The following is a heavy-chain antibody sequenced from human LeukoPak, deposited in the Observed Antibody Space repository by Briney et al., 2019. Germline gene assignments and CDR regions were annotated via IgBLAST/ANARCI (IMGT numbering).Heavy chain of an antibody. J-gene: IGHJ4*02. Sequence: GGSLRLSCAASGFTFSSYAMSWVRQAPGKGLEWVSAISGSGGSTYYADSVKGRFTISRDNSKNTLYLQMNSLRAEDTAVYYCAKARIFGPYYYDSSGYYYNWGQGTLVTVSS. D-gene: IGHD3-22*01. V-gene: IGHV3-23*01. CDR1: GFTFSSYA. CDR2: ISGSGGST. CDR3: AKARIFGPYYYDSSGYYYN.